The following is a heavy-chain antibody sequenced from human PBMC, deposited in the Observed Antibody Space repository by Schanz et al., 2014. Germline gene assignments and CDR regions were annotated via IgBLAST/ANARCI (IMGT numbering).Heavy chain of an antibody. CDR1: GFTFRDYY. CDR2: ISSGSSYA. J-gene: IGHJ4*02. CDR3: ARVHHYDPSGWGYFDY. D-gene: IGHD3-22*01. Sequence: QVQLVESGGGLVKPGGSLRLSCAASGFTFRDYYMSWIRQAPGKGLEWVSDISSGSSYANYADSVKGRFSISRDNAKNTLYLQMNSLRAEDTAVYYCARVHHYDPSGWGYFDYWGQGTLXTVAS. V-gene: IGHV3-11*05.